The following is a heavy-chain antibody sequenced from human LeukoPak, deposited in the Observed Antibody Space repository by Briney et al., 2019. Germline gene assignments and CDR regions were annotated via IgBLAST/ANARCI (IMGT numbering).Heavy chain of an antibody. J-gene: IGHJ5*02. CDR1: GFTFSSYG. Sequence: GGSLRLSCAASGFTFSSYGMSWVRQAPGKGLEWVSAISGSGGSTYYADSVKGRFTISRDNSKNTLYLQMNSLRAEDTAIYYCAREGTTTLYNWFDPWGQGTLVTVSS. CDR2: ISGSGGST. D-gene: IGHD4-11*01. CDR3: AREGTTTLYNWFDP. V-gene: IGHV3-23*01.